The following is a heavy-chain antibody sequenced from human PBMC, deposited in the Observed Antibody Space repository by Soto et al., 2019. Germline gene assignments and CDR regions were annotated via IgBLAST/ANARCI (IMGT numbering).Heavy chain of an antibody. D-gene: IGHD2-15*01. J-gene: IGHJ6*02. Sequence: WGSLILSCAASGFTSSSYSMNWVRQAPGKGLEWVSSISSSSSYIYYADAVKCRFTMSRDNAKNSLYLQMNSLRAEDTAVYYCARVLGYCSGGSCYQLRYGMDVWRQGTTVTVSS. V-gene: IGHV3-21*01. CDR2: ISSSSSYI. CDR3: ARVLGYCSGGSCYQLRYGMDV. CDR1: GFTSSSYS.